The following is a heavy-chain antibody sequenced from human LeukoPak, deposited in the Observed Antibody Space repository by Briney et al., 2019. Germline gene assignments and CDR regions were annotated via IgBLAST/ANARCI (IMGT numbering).Heavy chain of an antibody. CDR1: GFTLSGYW. CDR2: INSDGSST. CDR3: VRRSTFYSGSGSYPHFDS. V-gene: IGHV3-74*01. D-gene: IGHD3-10*01. Sequence: PGGSLRLSCAASGFTLSGYWMHWIRQVPGKGLVWVSDINSDGSSTSYANSVKGRFTISRDNAKNKVYLQMTNLRAEDTAVYYCVRRSTFYSGSGSYPHFDSWGRGGLVSVSS. J-gene: IGHJ4*02.